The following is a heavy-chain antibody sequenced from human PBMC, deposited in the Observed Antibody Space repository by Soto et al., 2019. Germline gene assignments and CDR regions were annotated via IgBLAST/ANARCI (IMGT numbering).Heavy chain of an antibody. CDR3: AREGVNDYGGNSGIDY. CDR1: GGTFSSYA. V-gene: IGHV1-69*13. CDR2: IIPIFGTA. D-gene: IGHD4-17*01. J-gene: IGHJ4*02. Sequence: SVKVSCKASGGTFSSYAISWVRQAPGQGLEWMGGIIPIFGTANYAQKFQGRVTITADESTSTAYMELSSLRSEDTAVYYCAREGVNDYGGNSGIDYWGQGTLVTVSS.